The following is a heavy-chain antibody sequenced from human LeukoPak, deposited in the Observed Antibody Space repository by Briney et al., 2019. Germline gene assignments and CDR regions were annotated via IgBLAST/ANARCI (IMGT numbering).Heavy chain of an antibody. V-gene: IGHV3-21*01. Sequence: PGGSLRLSCAASGFTFSSYSMIWVRQASGKGLEWVSSISSSSSYIYYADSVKGRFTISRDNAKNSLYLQMNSLGAEDTAVYYCARADYGDYVPLFFDYWGQGTLVTVSS. J-gene: IGHJ4*02. D-gene: IGHD4-17*01. CDR1: GFTFSSYS. CDR2: ISSSSSYI. CDR3: ARADYGDYVPLFFDY.